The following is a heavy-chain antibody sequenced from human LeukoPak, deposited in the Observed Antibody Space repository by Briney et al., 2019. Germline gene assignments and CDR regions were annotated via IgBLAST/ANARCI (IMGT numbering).Heavy chain of an antibody. J-gene: IGHJ4*02. V-gene: IGHV4-59*01. CDR2: FSYRGVT. CDR3: AREGGYSGYLDY. CDR1: VELFSSYY. Sequence: LETLSLTCIVSVELFSSYYLTLIREPPGTRQESSAYFSYRGVTNYTPSLNNRLTISLDTSKNQFSLRLSSVTTADTAVYYCAREGGYSGYLDYWGQGTLVTVSS. D-gene: IGHD5-12*01.